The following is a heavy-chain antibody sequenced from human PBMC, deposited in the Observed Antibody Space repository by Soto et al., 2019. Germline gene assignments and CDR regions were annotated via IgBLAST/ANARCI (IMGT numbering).Heavy chain of an antibody. D-gene: IGHD2-21*02. J-gene: IGHJ5*02. Sequence: SETLSLTCGVSGGTVASSHRSSWVRPSPGRGLEWIGNVYHTGDTNFNPSLQSRVTFSVDKSNNQFSLRLTSVTAADTAVYFCAREIVTAGGNNYCEPWGPRNMVSASS. CDR2: VYHTGDT. V-gene: IGHV4-4*02. CDR1: GGTVASSHR. CDR3: AREIVTAGGNNYCEP.